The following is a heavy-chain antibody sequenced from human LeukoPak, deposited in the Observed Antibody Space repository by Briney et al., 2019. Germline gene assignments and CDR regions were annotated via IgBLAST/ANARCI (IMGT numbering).Heavy chain of an antibody. CDR1: GGTFSSSA. Sequence: GASVKVSCKASGGTFSSSAISWVRQAPGQGLEWMGGIIPIFGTANYAQKFQGRVTITTDESTSTAYVELSSLRSEDTAVYYCARAPRRYYDSSGYSPFDYWGQGTLVTVSS. CDR2: IIPIFGTA. CDR3: ARAPRRYYDSSGYSPFDY. J-gene: IGHJ4*02. V-gene: IGHV1-69*05. D-gene: IGHD3-22*01.